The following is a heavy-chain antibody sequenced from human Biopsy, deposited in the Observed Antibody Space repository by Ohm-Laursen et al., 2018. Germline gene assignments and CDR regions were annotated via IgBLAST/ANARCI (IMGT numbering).Heavy chain of an antibody. D-gene: IGHD2-8*01. J-gene: IGHJ4*02. CDR2: ISASGNHI. CDR3: ARDGEAKYCDHGGCPSDF. Sequence: SLRLSCAASGFTFSGFSMNWVRQAPGKGLEWVSSISASGNHIYYTDSVKGRFTVSRDNGKNSVYLQMNRLRVEDTAVYYCARDGEAKYCDHGGCPSDFWGQGTLVTVSS. CDR1: GFTFSGFS. V-gene: IGHV3-21*01.